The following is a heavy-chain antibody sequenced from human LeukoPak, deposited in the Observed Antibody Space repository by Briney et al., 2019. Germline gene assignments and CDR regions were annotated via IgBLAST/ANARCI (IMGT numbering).Heavy chain of an antibody. D-gene: IGHD2-2*01. CDR1: GYTFTSYD. V-gene: IGHV1-2*02. J-gene: IGHJ5*02. CDR3: ARGPKFCSSTSCPNWFDP. Sequence: ASVKVSCKASGYTFTSYDINWVRQATGQGLEWMGWMNPNSGGTNYAQKFQGRVTMTRDTSISTAYMELSRLRSDDTAVYYCARGPKFCSSTSCPNWFDPWGQGTLVTVSS. CDR2: MNPNSGGT.